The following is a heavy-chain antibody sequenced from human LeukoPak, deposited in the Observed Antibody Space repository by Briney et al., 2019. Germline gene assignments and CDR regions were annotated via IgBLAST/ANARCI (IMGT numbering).Heavy chain of an antibody. J-gene: IGHJ4*02. D-gene: IGHD2-2*01. V-gene: IGHV3-7*01. CDR2: IKQGGSEK. CDR1: GFTFSSHW. CDR3: ATYCSSTNCLAL. Sequence: PGGSLRLSCAASGFTFSSHWMSWVRQAPGKGLEWVANIKQGGSEKYYVDSVKGRFTISRDNAKNSLYLEMDSLRAEDTAVYYCATYCSSTNCLALWGQGALVTVSS.